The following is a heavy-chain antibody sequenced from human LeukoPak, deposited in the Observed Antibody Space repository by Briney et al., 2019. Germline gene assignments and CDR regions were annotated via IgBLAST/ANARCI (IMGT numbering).Heavy chain of an antibody. D-gene: IGHD3-22*01. CDR3: ARSLPDHYYDSSGYYGWFDP. CDR2: INPNGGGT. J-gene: IGHJ5*02. Sequence: ASVKVSCKASGYTFTGYYMHWVRQAPGQGLEWMGRINPNGGGTNYAQKFQGRVTMTRDTSISTAYMELSRLRSDDTAVYYCARSLPDHYYDSSGYYGWFDPWGQGTLVTVSS. CDR1: GYTFTGYY. V-gene: IGHV1-2*06.